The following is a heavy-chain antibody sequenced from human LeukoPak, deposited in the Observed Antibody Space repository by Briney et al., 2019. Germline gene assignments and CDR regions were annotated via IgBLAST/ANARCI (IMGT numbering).Heavy chain of an antibody. CDR1: GGTFSSYA. CDR3: ARGGSGSYFSWLDP. CDR2: INPNSGGT. D-gene: IGHD3-10*01. J-gene: IGHJ5*02. V-gene: IGHV1-2*02. Sequence: ASVKVSCKASGGTFSSYAISWVRQAPGQGLECMGWINPNSGGTNYAQKFQDRVTMTRDTSISTAYMELSRLRSDDTAVYYCARGGSGSYFSWLDPWGQGTLVTVSS.